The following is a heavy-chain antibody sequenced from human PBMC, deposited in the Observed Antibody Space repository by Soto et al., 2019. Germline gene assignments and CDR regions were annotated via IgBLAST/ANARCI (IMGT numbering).Heavy chain of an antibody. V-gene: IGHV3-13*04. CDR1: GFTFSSYD. CDR2: IGTAGDT. CDR3: ARGVTMVLGVIRDWFDP. D-gene: IGHD3-10*01. J-gene: IGHJ5*02. Sequence: EVQLVESGGGLVQPGGSLRLSCAASGFTFSSYDMHWVRQATGKGLEWVSTIGTAGDTYYPGSVKGRITISRENAKNPLYIQMNSLRAGDTGVYYGARGVTMVLGVIRDWFDPWGQGTLVTVSS.